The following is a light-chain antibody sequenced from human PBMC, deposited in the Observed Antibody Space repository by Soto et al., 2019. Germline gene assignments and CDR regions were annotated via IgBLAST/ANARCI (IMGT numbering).Light chain of an antibody. CDR3: CSYGGSYTWV. J-gene: IGLJ3*02. CDR2: DVS. CDR1: SGDVGGYIF. V-gene: IGLV2-11*01. Sequence: QSALTQPRSVSGSPGQSVTISCTGASGDVGGYIFVSWYQQHPGKAPTLMIFDVSQRPSGVPDRFSGSKSGNTASLTISGLQAEDEADYYCCSYGGSYTWVFGGGTKLTVL.